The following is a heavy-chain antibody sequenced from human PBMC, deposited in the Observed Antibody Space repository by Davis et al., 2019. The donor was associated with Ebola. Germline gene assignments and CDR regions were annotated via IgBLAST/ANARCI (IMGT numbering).Heavy chain of an antibody. D-gene: IGHD6-13*01. CDR3: AANIAAAGC. V-gene: IGHV3-21*01. CDR1: GFTFSSYA. Sequence: GESLKISCAASGFTFSSYAMSWVRQAPGKGLEWVSSISSSSSYIYYADSVKGRFTISRDNAKNSLYLQMNSLRAEDTAVYYCAANIAAAGCWGQGTLVTVSS. CDR2: ISSSSSYI. J-gene: IGHJ4*02.